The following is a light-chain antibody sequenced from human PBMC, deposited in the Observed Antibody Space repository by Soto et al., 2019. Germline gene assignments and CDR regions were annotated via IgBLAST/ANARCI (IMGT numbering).Light chain of an antibody. CDR3: QQYYRVPQLT. J-gene: IGKJ4*01. V-gene: IGKV4-1*01. CDR1: QSLFYSPNNKTY. Sequence: DIVMTQSPDSLAVSLGERATINCKSSQSLFYSPNNKTYLAWYQHKAGQSPKLLIYWTSNRESGVPDRFSGSGSGTHFTPTISSLQAEDVAVYYCQQYYRVPQLTFGAGTKVEIK. CDR2: WTS.